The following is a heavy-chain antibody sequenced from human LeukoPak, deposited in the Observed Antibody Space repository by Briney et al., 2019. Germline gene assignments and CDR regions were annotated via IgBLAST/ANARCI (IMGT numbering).Heavy chain of an antibody. V-gene: IGHV3-9*01. D-gene: IGHD3-10*01. J-gene: IGHJ6*03. CDR3: AKFYGSGSYSSGYYYMDV. CDR2: ISWNSGSI. Sequence: GRSLRLSCAASGFTFDDYVMHWVRQAPGKGLEWVSGISWNSGSIGYADSVKGRFTISRDNAKNSLYLQMNSLRAEDTALYYCAKFYGSGSYSSGYYYMDVWGKGTTVTISS. CDR1: GFTFDDYV.